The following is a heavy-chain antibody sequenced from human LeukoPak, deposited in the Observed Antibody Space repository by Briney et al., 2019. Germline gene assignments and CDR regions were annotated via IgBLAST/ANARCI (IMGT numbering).Heavy chain of an antibody. CDR2: ISSQSTYI. Sequence: GGSLRLSCAASGFTFSTYNMNWVRQAPGKGLEWVSSISSQSTYIYYPDSMKGRFTISRDDAADSVFLQMNNLRVEDTAVYLCARGSGNSFYFGDWGQGTQVTVSS. CDR1: GFTFSTYN. V-gene: IGHV3-21*01. CDR3: ARGSGNSFYFGD. D-gene: IGHD4-23*01. J-gene: IGHJ4*02.